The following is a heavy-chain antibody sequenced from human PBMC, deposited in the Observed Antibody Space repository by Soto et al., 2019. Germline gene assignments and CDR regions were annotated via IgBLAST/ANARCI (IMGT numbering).Heavy chain of an antibody. V-gene: IGHV3-30*18. CDR2: ISYDGSSQ. Sequence: QVQLVESGGGVVQPGRSLRLSCVASGFTFSKHGIHWVRQAPGKGLEWVAVISYDGSSQYYADSVKGRFTISRDNSKNTVYLQMTTLRREDAAVYYCAKAHGYSSGWRADSWGQGTRVTVS. CDR3: AKAHGYSSGWRADS. CDR1: GFTFSKHG. D-gene: IGHD6-19*01. J-gene: IGHJ4*02.